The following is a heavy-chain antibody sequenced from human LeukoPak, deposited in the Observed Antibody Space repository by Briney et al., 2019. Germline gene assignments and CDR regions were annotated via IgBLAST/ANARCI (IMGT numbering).Heavy chain of an antibody. D-gene: IGHD3-22*01. Sequence: ASVKVSCKASGCTFTSYYMHWVRQAPGQGLEWMGIINPSGGSTSYAQKFQGRVTMTRDASTSTVYMELSSLRSEDTAVYYCARASQGKWLFEYWGQGTLVTVSS. CDR2: INPSGGST. V-gene: IGHV1-46*01. CDR3: ARASQGKWLFEY. J-gene: IGHJ4*02. CDR1: GCTFTSYY.